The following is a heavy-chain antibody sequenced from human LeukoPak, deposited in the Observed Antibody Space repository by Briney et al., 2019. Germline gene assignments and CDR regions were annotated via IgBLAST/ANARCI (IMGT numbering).Heavy chain of an antibody. CDR3: ARDRDTTGTTGMALQI. Sequence: GGSLRLSCEASGFTFSGYEMNWVRQAPGKGLEHISYVSGSGTNKFHADSVKGRFTISRDNARNSLYLQMNSLRVDDTAVYYCARDRDTTGTTGMALQIWGQGTVVIVSS. D-gene: IGHD1-1*01. CDR2: VSGSGTNK. J-gene: IGHJ3*02. CDR1: GFTFSGYE. V-gene: IGHV3-48*03.